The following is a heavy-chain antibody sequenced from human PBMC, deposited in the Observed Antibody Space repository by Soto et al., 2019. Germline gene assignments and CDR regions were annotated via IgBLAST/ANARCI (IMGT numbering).Heavy chain of an antibody. D-gene: IGHD3-16*01. CDR3: ARDNPWGSKKGAFDI. CDR1: GGSMSSSGDY. V-gene: IGHV4-39*02. CDR2: INYSGTT. J-gene: IGHJ3*02. Sequence: SETLSLTCTVSGGSMSSSGDYWAWLHQSPGKDLEWIGSINYSGTTYYKSSLKSRVTISVDTSKNQFSLQLSSVTAADTAVYFCARDNPWGSKKGAFDIWGRGTLVTVSS.